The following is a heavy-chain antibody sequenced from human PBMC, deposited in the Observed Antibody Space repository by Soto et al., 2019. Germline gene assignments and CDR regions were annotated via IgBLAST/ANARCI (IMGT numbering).Heavy chain of an antibody. Sequence: QVQLQESGPGLVKPSETLSLTCTVSGGSVSSGSYYWSWIRQPPGKGLEWIGYIYYSGSTNYNPSLKSRVTISVDTSNNQFSLKLSSVTAADTAVYYCARDHLGDFDPWGQGTLVTVSA. V-gene: IGHV4-61*01. J-gene: IGHJ5*02. CDR1: GGSVSSGSYY. D-gene: IGHD2-21*02. CDR3: ARDHLGDFDP. CDR2: IYYSGST.